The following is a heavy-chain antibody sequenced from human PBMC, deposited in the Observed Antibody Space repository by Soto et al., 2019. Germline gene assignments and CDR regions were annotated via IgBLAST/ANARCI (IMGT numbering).Heavy chain of an antibody. CDR1: GGSISSYY. CDR3: ARRGSGSYHDAFDI. D-gene: IGHD1-26*01. V-gene: IGHV4-59*08. CDR2: IYYSGST. Sequence: QVQLQESGPGLVKPSETLSLTCTVSGGSISSYYWSWIRQPQGKGLEWIGYIYYSGSTNYNPSLMSRVTISVDTSKNQFSLKLSSVTAADTAVYYCARRGSGSYHDAFDIWGQGTMVTVSS. J-gene: IGHJ3*02.